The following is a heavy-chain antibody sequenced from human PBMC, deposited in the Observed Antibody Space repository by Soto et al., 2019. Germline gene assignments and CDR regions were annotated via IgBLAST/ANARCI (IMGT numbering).Heavy chain of an antibody. CDR3: ARGGNGGVDY. J-gene: IGHJ4*02. D-gene: IGHD2-21*01. CDR2: IYYSGST. V-gene: IGHV4-31*03. Sequence: QVQLQESGPGLVKPSQTLSRTCTVSGGSISSGGYYWSWIRQHPGKGLEWIGYIYYSGSTYYNTSLKSRVTISVDTSKNQFSLKLNSMTAADTAVYYCARGGNGGVDYWGQGTLVTVSS. CDR1: GGSISSGGYY.